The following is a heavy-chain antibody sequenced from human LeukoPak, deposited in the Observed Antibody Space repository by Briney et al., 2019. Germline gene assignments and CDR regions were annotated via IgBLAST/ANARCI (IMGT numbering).Heavy chain of an antibody. V-gene: IGHV4-59*01. CDR1: GGFISTYY. D-gene: IGHD1-26*01. CDR3: ARGGNYWPQWWFDP. J-gene: IGHJ5*02. CDR2: IYYTGST. Sequence: SETLSLTCTVSGGFISTYYWSWIRQPPGKGLECIGYIYYTGSTSYNPSLKSRVTMSLDASKNQFSLELNSVTPADTAVYYCARGGNYWPQWWFDPWGRGTLVSVSS.